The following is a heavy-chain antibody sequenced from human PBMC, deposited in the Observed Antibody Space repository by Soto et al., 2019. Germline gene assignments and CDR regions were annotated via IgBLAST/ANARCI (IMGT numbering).Heavy chain of an antibody. V-gene: IGHV1-24*01. J-gene: IGHJ4*02. CDR1: GYTLTELS. CDR2: FDPGDGET. CDR3: ATGLPLYNGGSYAGLFDY. Sequence: QVQLVQSGAEVKKPGASVKVSCKVSGYTLTELSMHWVRQAPGKGLEWMGGFDPGDGETIYAQKFQGRVTMTEDTSTDTAYMELSSLRSEDTAVYYCATGLPLYNGGSYAGLFDYWGQGTLVTVSS. D-gene: IGHD1-26*01.